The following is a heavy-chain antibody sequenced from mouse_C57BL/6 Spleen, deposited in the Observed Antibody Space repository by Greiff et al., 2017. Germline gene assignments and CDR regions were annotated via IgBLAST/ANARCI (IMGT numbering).Heavy chain of an antibody. Sequence: VQLQQSGPELVKPGASVKISCKASGYAFSSSWMNWVKQRPGKGLEWIGRIYPGDGDTNYNGKFKGKATLTADKSSSTAYMQLSSLTSEDSAVYFCAFITSVVAHWYFDVWGTGTTVTVSS. J-gene: IGHJ1*03. V-gene: IGHV1-82*01. D-gene: IGHD1-1*01. CDR2: IYPGDGDT. CDR1: GYAFSSSW. CDR3: AFITSVVAHWYFDV.